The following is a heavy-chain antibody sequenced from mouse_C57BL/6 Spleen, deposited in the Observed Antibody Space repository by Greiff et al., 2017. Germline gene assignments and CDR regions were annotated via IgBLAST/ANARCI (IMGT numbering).Heavy chain of an antibody. CDR3: AIITTVVDYYFDY. Sequence: VQLQQPGAELVKPGASVKLSCKASGYTFTSYWMHWVKQRPGQGLEWIVMIHPNSGSTNYNEKFKSKATLTVDKSSSTAYMQLSSLTSEDSAVYYCAIITTVVDYYFDYWGQGTTLTVSS. D-gene: IGHD1-1*01. CDR2: IHPNSGST. J-gene: IGHJ2*01. V-gene: IGHV1-64*01. CDR1: GYTFTSYW.